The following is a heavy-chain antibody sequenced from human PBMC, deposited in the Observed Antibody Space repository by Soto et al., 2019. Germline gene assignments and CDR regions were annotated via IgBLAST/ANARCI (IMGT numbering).Heavy chain of an antibody. CDR2: IYYSGST. CDR1: GGSISSDDYY. Sequence: QVQLQESGPGLVKPSQTLSLTCTVSGGSISSDDYYWSWIRQHPGKGLEWIGYIYYSGSTYYNPSLKSRVTISVDSSENQFSLKLSSVTAADTAVYYCARWPQLKPRFDYWGQGTLVTVSS. J-gene: IGHJ4*02. CDR3: ARWPQLKPRFDY. V-gene: IGHV4-31*03. D-gene: IGHD1-1*01.